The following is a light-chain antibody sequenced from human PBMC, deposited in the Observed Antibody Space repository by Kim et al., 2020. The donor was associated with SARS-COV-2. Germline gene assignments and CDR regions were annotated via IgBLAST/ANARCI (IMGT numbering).Light chain of an antibody. J-gene: IGKJ2*01. CDR3: QQRTNWPPFT. V-gene: IGKV3-11*01. Sequence: EIVLTQFPATLSLSPGETATLSCRASQSVSNFLAWYQQKPGQAPSLLIYDASNRAPGIPARFSASGSGTDFTLTISSLEPEDFAVYYCQQRTNWPPFTFGQGTKLEI. CDR2: DAS. CDR1: QSVSNF.